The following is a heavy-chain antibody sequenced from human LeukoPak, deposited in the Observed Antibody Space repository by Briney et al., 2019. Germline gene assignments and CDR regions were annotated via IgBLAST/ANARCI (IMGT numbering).Heavy chain of an antibody. J-gene: IGHJ6*03. CDR1: GFTFSSYS. Sequence: GGSLRLSCAASGFTFSSYSMNWVRQAPGKGLEWVSSISSSSSYIYYADSVKGRFTISRDNAKNSLYLQMNSLRAEDTAVYYCAREDRYSSSFYYYYYMDVWGKGTTVTVSS. V-gene: IGHV3-21*01. CDR2: ISSSSSYI. CDR3: AREDRYSSSFYYYYYMDV. D-gene: IGHD6-6*01.